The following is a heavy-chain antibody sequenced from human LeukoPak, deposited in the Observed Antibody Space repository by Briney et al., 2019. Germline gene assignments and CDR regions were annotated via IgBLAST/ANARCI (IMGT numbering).Heavy chain of an antibody. D-gene: IGHD6-19*01. CDR3: ARVGSSGWYHWFDP. CDR1: GYTFTGYY. V-gene: IGHV1-2*02. J-gene: IGHJ5*02. Sequence: ASVKVSCKASGYTFTGYYLHWVRQAPGQGLEWMGWINPTSGVTGSAQKFQGRVTMTRDKSISTVYMELSRLTSDDTAIYFCARVGSSGWYHWFDPWGQGTLVTVSS. CDR2: INPTSGVT.